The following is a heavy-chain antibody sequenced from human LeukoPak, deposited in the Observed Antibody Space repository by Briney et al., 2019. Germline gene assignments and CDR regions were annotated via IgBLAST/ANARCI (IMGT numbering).Heavy chain of an antibody. V-gene: IGHV4-34*01. CDR1: GGSFSGYY. CDR3: ARGTVAAAGTYYFDY. D-gene: IGHD6-13*01. CDR2: INHSGST. J-gene: IGHJ4*02. Sequence: SETLSITCAVYGGSFSGYYWNWIRQPPGKGLEWIGEINHSGSTNYNPSLKSRVTISVDKSKNQFSLKLSSVTAADTAVYYCARGTVAAAGTYYFDYWGQGTLVTVSS.